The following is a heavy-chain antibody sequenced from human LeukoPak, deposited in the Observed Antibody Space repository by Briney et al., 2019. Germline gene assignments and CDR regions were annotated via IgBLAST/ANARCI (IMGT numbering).Heavy chain of an antibody. J-gene: IGHJ4*02. D-gene: IGHD5-12*01. V-gene: IGHV3-9*01. CDR2: ISWNSGSI. CDR3: AEDRGYSGYDNFDY. Sequence: GGSLRLSCAASGFTFDNYAMHWVRQAPGKGLEWVSGISWNSGSIGYADSVKGRFTISRDNAKNSLYLQMNSLRAEDTALYYCAEDRGYSGYDNFDYWGQGTLVTVSS. CDR1: GFTFDNYA.